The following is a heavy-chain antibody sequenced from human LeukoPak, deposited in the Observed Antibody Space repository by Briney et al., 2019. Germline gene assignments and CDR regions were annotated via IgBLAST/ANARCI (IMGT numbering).Heavy chain of an antibody. CDR1: GYTFTSYG. CDR3: ARVLTHYGDYGPGD. Sequence: ASVKVSCKASGYTFTSYGISWVRQAPGQGLEWMGWISAYNGNTNYAQKLQGRVTMTTAISTSTAYMELRSLRSDDTAVYYCARVLTHYGDYGPGDWGQGTLVTVSS. J-gene: IGHJ4*02. CDR2: ISAYNGNT. D-gene: IGHD4-17*01. V-gene: IGHV1-18*01.